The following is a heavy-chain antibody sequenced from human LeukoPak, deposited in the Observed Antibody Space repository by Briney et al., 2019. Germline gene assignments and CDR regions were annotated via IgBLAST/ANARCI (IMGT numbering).Heavy chain of an antibody. CDR3: AGKDTAMVNAFDI. Sequence: KSGGSLRLSCAASGFTFSSYSMNWVRQAPGKGLEWVSSISSSSSYIYYADSVKGRFTISRDNAKNSLYLQMNSLRAEDTAVYYCAGKDTAMVNAFDIWGQGTMVTVSS. D-gene: IGHD5-18*01. J-gene: IGHJ3*02. V-gene: IGHV3-21*01. CDR2: ISSSSSYI. CDR1: GFTFSSYS.